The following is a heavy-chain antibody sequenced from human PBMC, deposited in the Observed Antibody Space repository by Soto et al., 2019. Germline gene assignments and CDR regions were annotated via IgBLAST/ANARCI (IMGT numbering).Heavy chain of an antibody. J-gene: IGHJ4*02. CDR1: GFTFSSYT. D-gene: IGHD6-13*01. CDR2: ISSSSSYI. V-gene: IGHV3-21*01. Sequence: GGSLRLSCEAPGFTFSSYTMNWVRQAPGKGLEWVSSISSSSSYIFYADSVNGRFTISRDNAKNSLFLQMSSLRVDDTAVYFCARDLSYSEVAAPFDHWGQGTQVTVSS. CDR3: ARDLSYSEVAAPFDH.